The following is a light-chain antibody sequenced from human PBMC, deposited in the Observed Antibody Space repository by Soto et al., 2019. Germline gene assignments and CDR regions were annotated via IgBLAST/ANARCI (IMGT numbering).Light chain of an antibody. CDR2: DAS. CDR1: QDISNY. CDR3: QHDDSVPRT. J-gene: IGKJ2*01. V-gene: IGKV1-33*01. Sequence: DIQMTQSPSSLSASVGDRVTITCQARQDISNYLNWYQQKPGKAPKLLIYDASTLETGVPSRFSGRGPGTDFAFTISSLQPEDIAPYYCQHDDSVPRTIGQGTKLDIK.